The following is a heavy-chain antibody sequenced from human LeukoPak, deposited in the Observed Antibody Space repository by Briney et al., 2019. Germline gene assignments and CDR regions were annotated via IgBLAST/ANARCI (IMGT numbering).Heavy chain of an antibody. CDR3: ARDGGSYSLDY. CDR2: IYASGST. CDR1: GGSISGSTYY. D-gene: IGHD1-26*01. J-gene: IGHJ4*02. Sequence: SQTLSLTCTVSGGSISGSTYYWGWIRQPAGKGLEWIGRIYASGSTSYNPSLKSRATISVDTSKNQFSLKLSSVTPADTAIYYCARDGGSYSLDYWGRGTLVTVSS. V-gene: IGHV4-61*02.